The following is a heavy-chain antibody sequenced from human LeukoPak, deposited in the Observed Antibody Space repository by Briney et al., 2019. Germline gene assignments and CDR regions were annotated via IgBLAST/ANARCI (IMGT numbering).Heavy chain of an antibody. CDR2: ISWDRRTM. CDR3: ARDSADYDILTSLDC. V-gene: IGHV3-9*01. CDR1: GFTFDDYA. D-gene: IGHD3-9*01. Sequence: GGSLRLSCAASGFTFDDYAMHWVRQAPAKGLEWVSGISWDRRTMGYADSVKGRFTISRDNAKNSLYPQMNSLRAEDTALYYCARDSADYDILTSLDCWGQGALVTVSS. J-gene: IGHJ4*02.